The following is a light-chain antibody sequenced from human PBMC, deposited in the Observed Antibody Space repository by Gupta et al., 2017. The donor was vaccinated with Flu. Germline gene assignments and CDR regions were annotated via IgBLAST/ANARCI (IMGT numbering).Light chain of an antibody. Sequence: IVLTQSPGTLSLSQGERATLSCRASQRVRSNYLAWYQQKPGQAPRLLIYGASSRATGIPDRFSGSGSGTDFTLTISRLEPEDVAVYYCQQYGSSPRTFGQGTKVEIK. J-gene: IGKJ1*01. V-gene: IGKV3-20*01. CDR3: QQYGSSPRT. CDR2: GAS. CDR1: QRVRSNY.